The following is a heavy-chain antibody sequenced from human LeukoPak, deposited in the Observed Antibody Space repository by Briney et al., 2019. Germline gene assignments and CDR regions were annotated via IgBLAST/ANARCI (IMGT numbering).Heavy chain of an antibody. CDR3: ARGAVAGQLNY. D-gene: IGHD6-19*01. CDR2: IYYSGST. Sequence: HSETLSLTCTVSGGSISSYYWSWIRQPPGKGLEWIGYIYYSGSTNYNPSLKSRVTISVDTSKNQFSLKLSSVTAADTAVYYCARGAVAGQLNYWGQGTLVTVSS. V-gene: IGHV4-59*01. CDR1: GGSISSYY. J-gene: IGHJ4*02.